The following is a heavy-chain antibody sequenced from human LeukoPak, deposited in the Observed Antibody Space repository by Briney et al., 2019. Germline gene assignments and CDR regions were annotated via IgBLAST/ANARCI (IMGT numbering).Heavy chain of an antibody. CDR3: ARVTNCSSTSCLNWFDP. Sequence: PSQTLSLTCTVSGGSISSGGYYWSWIRQPPGKGLEWIGYIYHSGSTYYNPPLKSRVTISVDRSKNQFSLKLSSVTAADTAVYYCARVTNCSSTSCLNWFDPWGQGTLVTVSS. J-gene: IGHJ5*02. V-gene: IGHV4-30-2*01. CDR1: GGSISSGGYY. D-gene: IGHD2-2*01. CDR2: IYHSGST.